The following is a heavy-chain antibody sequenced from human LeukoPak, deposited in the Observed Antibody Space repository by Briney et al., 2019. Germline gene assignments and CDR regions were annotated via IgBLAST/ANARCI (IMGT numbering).Heavy chain of an antibody. J-gene: IGHJ6*03. CDR3: ARRGDIVVVPAAMGEGNYYMDV. CDR1: GGSFSGYY. CDR2: INHSGST. V-gene: IGHV4-34*01. Sequence: SETLSLTRAVYGGSFSGYYWSWIRQPPGKGLEWIGEINHSGSTNYNPSLKSRVTISVDTSKNQFSLKLSSVTAADTAVYYCARRGDIVVVPAAMGEGNYYMDVWGKGTTVTISS. D-gene: IGHD2-2*01.